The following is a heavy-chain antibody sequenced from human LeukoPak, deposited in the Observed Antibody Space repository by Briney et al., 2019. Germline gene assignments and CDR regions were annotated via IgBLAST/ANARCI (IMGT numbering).Heavy chain of an antibody. J-gene: IGHJ4*02. CDR2: IIHSGST. CDR1: GESFSGYY. V-gene: IGHV4-34*12. Sequence: SETLSLTCAVYGESFSGYYWTWIRQPPGKGLECIEAIIHSGSTNCNPSLKSRVTTSVDTSKNQFSLKLSSVTAADTAVYYCARQGVPAAMRFFDYWGQGTLVTVSS. CDR3: ARQGVPAAMRFFDY. D-gene: IGHD2-2*01.